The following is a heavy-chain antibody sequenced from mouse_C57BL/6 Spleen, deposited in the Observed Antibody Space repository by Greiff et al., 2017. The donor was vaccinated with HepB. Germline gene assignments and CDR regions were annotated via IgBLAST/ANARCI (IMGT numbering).Heavy chain of an antibody. CDR3: ARGYGNYGGFAY. Sequence: QVQLQQPGAELVRPGSSVKLSCKASGYTFTSYWMDWVKQRPGQGLEWIGNIYPSDSETHYNQKFKDKATLTVDKSSSTAYMQLSSLTSEDSAVYYCARGYGNYGGFAYWGQVTLVTVSA. CDR2: IYPSDSET. CDR1: GYTFTSYW. D-gene: IGHD2-1*01. V-gene: IGHV1-61*01. J-gene: IGHJ3*01.